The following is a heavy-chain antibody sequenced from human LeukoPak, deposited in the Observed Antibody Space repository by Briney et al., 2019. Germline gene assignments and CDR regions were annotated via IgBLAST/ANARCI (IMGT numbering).Heavy chain of an antibody. D-gene: IGHD3-22*01. CDR3: VTSLNITMTVEYAFDI. V-gene: IGHV1-24*01. CDR2: FDPEDGET. CDR1: GYTLTELS. Sequence: GASVKVSCKVSGYTLTELSMHWVRQAPGKGLEWMGGFDPEDGETIYAQKFQGRVTMTEDTSTDTAYMELSSLRSEDTAVYYCVTSLNITMTVEYAFDIWGQETMVAVSS. J-gene: IGHJ3*02.